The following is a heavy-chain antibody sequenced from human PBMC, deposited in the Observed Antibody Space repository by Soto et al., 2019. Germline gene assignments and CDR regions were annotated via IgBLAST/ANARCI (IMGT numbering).Heavy chain of an antibody. CDR1: GYTFTNYW. D-gene: IGHD3-10*01. CDR2: IYPGDSET. J-gene: IGHJ4*02. V-gene: IGHV5-51*01. CDR3: ARKYYYGAGTLDY. Sequence: LKISCKGSGYTFTNYWIGWVRQMPGKGLEWMGIIYPGDSETRYTPYFQGQVTMSADKSISTAYLEWSRLKASDSAMYYCARKYYYGAGTLDYWGQGTLVTVSS.